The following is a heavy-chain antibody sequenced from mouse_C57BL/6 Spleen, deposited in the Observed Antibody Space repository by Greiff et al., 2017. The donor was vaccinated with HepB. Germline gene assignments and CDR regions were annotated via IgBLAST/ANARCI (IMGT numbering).Heavy chain of an antibody. Sequence: QVQLQQPGAELVKPGASVKLSCKASRYTFTSYWMQWVKQRPGQGLEWIGEIDPSDSYTNYNQKFKGKATLTVDTSSSTAYMQLSSLTSEDSAVYYCARLGGSSYYYFDYWGQGTTLTVSS. J-gene: IGHJ2*01. CDR1: RYTFTSYW. V-gene: IGHV1-50*01. CDR3: ARLGGSSYYYFDY. CDR2: IDPSDSYT. D-gene: IGHD1-1*01.